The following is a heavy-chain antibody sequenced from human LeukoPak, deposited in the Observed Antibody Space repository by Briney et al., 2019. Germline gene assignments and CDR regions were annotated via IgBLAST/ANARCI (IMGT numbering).Heavy chain of an antibody. V-gene: IGHV1-46*01. D-gene: IGHD6-19*01. Sequence: ASVRVSCKASGYTFTSYYMHWVRQAPGQGLEWMGIINPSGGSTSYAQKFQGRVTMTRDTSTSTVYMELSSLRSEDTAVYYCARSGVAGGEDYWGQGTLVTVSS. J-gene: IGHJ4*02. CDR3: ARSGVAGGEDY. CDR2: INPSGGST. CDR1: GYTFTSYY.